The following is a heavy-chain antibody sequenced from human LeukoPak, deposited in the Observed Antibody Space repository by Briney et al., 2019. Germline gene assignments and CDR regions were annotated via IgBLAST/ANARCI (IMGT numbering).Heavy chain of an antibody. J-gene: IGHJ4*02. Sequence: ASVKVSCKVPGYTLTELSMHWVRQAPGKGLEWMGGFDPEDGETIYAQKFQGRVTMTEDTSTDTAYMELSSLRSEDTAVYYCATRNPGKPPEDYDYWGQGTLVTVSS. CDR2: FDPEDGET. CDR1: GYTLTELS. V-gene: IGHV1-24*01. D-gene: IGHD1-1*01. CDR3: ATRNPGKPPEDYDY.